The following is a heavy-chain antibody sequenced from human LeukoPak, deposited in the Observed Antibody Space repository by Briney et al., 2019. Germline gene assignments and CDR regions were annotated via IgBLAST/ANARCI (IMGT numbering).Heavy chain of an antibody. CDR3: ARVMRDYVWGSSDY. Sequence: GGSLRLSCAASGFTFSSYAMSWVRQAPGKGLEWVLAISGSGGSTYYADSVKGRFTISRDNSKNTLYLQMNSLRAEDTAVYYCARVMRDYVWGSSDYWGQGTLVTVSS. CDR2: ISGSGGST. D-gene: IGHD3-16*01. V-gene: IGHV3-23*01. CDR1: GFTFSSYA. J-gene: IGHJ4*02.